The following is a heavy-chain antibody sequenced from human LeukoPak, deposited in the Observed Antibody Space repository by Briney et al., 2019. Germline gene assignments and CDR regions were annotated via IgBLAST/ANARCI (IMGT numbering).Heavy chain of an antibody. CDR3: AKDVQGFGELGVFDY. CDR2: IRYDGSNK. D-gene: IGHD3-10*01. Sequence: GGSLRLSCAASGFTFSSYGMHWVRQAPGKGLEWVAFIRYDGSNKYYADSVKGRFTISRDNSKNTLYLQMNSLRAEDTAVYYCAKDVQGFGELGVFDYWGQGTLVTVSS. V-gene: IGHV3-30*02. J-gene: IGHJ4*02. CDR1: GFTFSSYG.